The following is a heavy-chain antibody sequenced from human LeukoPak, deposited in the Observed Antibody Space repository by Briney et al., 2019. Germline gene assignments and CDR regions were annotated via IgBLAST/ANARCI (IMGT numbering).Heavy chain of an antibody. J-gene: IGHJ4*02. CDR2: INPSGGST. Sequence: ASVKVSCKASGYTFTSYYMHWVRQAPGQGLEWMGIINPSGGSTSYAQKFQGRVTMTRDTSTSTVCMELSSLRSEDTAVYYCASAYYYGSGSHYALDYWGQGTLVTISS. V-gene: IGHV1-46*01. CDR3: ASAYYYGSGSHYALDY. D-gene: IGHD3-10*01. CDR1: GYTFTSYY.